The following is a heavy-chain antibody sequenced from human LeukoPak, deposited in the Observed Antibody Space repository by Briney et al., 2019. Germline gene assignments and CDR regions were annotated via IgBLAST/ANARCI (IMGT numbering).Heavy chain of an antibody. Sequence: VASVKVSCKASGYTFTSYGISWVRQAPGQGLEWMGWISAYNGNTNYAQKLQGRVTMTTDTSTSTAYMELRSLRSDDTAVYYCARDRGIAAAATVYFQHWGQGTLVTVSS. V-gene: IGHV1-18*01. CDR3: ARDRGIAAAATVYFQH. D-gene: IGHD6-13*01. CDR2: ISAYNGNT. J-gene: IGHJ1*01. CDR1: GYTFTSYG.